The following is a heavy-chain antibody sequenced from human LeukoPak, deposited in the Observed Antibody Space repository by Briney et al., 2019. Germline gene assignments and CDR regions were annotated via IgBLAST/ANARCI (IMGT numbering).Heavy chain of an antibody. J-gene: IGHJ6*03. D-gene: IGHD2-2*01. Sequence: GGSLRLSCAASGFTVSSNYMSWVRQAPGKGLEWVSVIYSGGSTYYADSVKGRFTISRDNSKNTLYLQMNSLRAEDTAVYYCAREASTSCSGCDYYYYMDVWGKGTTVTISS. CDR1: GFTVSSNY. CDR3: AREASTSCSGCDYYYYMDV. CDR2: IYSGGST. V-gene: IGHV3-53*01.